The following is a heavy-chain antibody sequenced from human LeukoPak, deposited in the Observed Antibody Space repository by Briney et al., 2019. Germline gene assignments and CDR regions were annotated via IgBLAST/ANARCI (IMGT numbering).Heavy chain of an antibody. CDR1: GGSFSGYY. CDR3: ARGDWSINWFDP. J-gene: IGHJ5*02. Sequence: SETLSLTCAVYGGSFSGYYWSWIRQPPGKGLEWIGEINHSGSTNYNPSLKSRVTISVDTSKNQFSLKLSSVTAADTAVYYCARGDWSINWFDPWGQGTLVTVSS. V-gene: IGHV4-34*01. D-gene: IGHD3-9*01. CDR2: INHSGST.